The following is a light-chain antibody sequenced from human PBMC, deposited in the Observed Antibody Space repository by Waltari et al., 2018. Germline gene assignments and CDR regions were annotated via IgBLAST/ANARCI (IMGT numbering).Light chain of an antibody. CDR3: QQYNHWPPIT. J-gene: IGKJ5*01. CDR1: QSVSSN. CDR2: EAS. V-gene: IGKV3-15*01. Sequence: EIVMTQSPDTLSVSPGARATFSCRASQSVSSNLAWYQQKPGQAPRLLIYEASTTATSIPARFRGSVSETDFTLTISSLQSEDSAVYYCQQYNHWPPITFGQGPRLEIK.